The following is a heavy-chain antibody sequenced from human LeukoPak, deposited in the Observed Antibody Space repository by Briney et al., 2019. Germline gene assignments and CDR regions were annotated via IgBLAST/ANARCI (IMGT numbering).Heavy chain of an antibody. J-gene: IGHJ4*02. CDR3: ARTSYYYDSSGLFDY. D-gene: IGHD3-22*01. CDR2: ISAYNGNT. CDR1: GYTFTSYG. V-gene: IGHV1-18*01. Sequence: GASVKVSCKASGYTFTSYGISWVRQAPGQGLEWMGWISAYNGNTNYAQKLQGRVTMTTDTSTSTAYMELRSLRSDDTAVYYCARTSYYYDSSGLFDYWGQGTLVTVSS.